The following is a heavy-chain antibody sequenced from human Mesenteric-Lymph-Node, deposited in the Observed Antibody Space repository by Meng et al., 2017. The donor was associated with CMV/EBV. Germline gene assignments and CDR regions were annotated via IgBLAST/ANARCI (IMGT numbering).Heavy chain of an antibody. D-gene: IGHD1-26*01. J-gene: IGHJ4*02. Sequence: GESLKISCAASGFTLTHYAMSWVRQAPGKGLEWVSGISGSGDNTYYADSVKGRFTISRDSSKNTLYLQMNSLRVEDTAVYYCAKRPGWELYGGQRTLVTVSS. CDR1: GFTLTHYA. CDR2: ISGSGDNT. CDR3: AKRPGWELY. V-gene: IGHV3-23*01.